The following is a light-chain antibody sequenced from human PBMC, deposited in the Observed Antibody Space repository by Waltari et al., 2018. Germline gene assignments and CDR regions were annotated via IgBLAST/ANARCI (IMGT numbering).Light chain of an antibody. J-gene: IGLJ2*01. CDR2: TNP. Sequence: QSVLTQPPSVSGAPGQRVTISCTGNSSNIGAGYDVHWYHQLPGSAPKLLIYTNPNRPSGVPDRFSGSKSGTSASLAITGLQAEDEAHYYCQSYDNSLSGVVFGGGTKLTVL. V-gene: IGLV1-40*01. CDR1: SSNIGAGYD. CDR3: QSYDNSLSGVV.